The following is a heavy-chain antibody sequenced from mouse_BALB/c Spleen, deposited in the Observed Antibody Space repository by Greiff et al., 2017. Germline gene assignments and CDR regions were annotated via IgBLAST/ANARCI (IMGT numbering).Heavy chain of an antibody. CDR1: GFTFSSFG. CDR2: ISSGSSTI. CDR3: ARSTFHYYGYVDY. J-gene: IGHJ2*01. Sequence: EVMLVESGGGLVQPGGSRKLSCAASGFTFSSFGMHWVRQAPEKGLEWVAYISSGSSTIYYADTVMGRFTISRDNPKNTLFLQRTSLKSEDTAMYYCARSTFHYYGYVDYRGQGTTRTV. D-gene: IGHD1-2*01. V-gene: IGHV5-17*02.